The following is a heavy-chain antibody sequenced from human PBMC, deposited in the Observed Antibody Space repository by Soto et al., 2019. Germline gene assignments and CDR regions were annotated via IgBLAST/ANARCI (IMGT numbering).Heavy chain of an antibody. V-gene: IGHV1-3*01. CDR1: GYSFTTYA. D-gene: IGHD1-26*01. CDR2: INAGTGIA. Sequence: ASVKVSCKASGYSFTTYAMHWVRQAPGQRLEWMGWINAGTGIAKYSQKFQDRVSISRDTSANTAYMELSSLRSEDTAVYYCARPSGSYYYHYGMAVWGQGTTVTVSS. J-gene: IGHJ6*02. CDR3: ARPSGSYYYHYGMAV.